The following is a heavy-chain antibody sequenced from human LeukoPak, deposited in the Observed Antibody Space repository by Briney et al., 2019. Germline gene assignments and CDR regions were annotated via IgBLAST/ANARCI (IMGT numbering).Heavy chain of an antibody. J-gene: IGHJ5*02. CDR2: IKQDGSEK. CDR3: ARWDGDYEGAEWFDP. Sequence: PGGSLRLSCAASRFSFSSYWMSWVRQAPGKGLEWVANIKQDGSEKYYVDSVKGRFTISRDNAKNSLYLQMNSLRAEDTAVYYCARWDGDYEGAEWFDPWGQGTLVTVSS. CDR1: RFSFSSYW. D-gene: IGHD4-17*01. V-gene: IGHV3-7*01.